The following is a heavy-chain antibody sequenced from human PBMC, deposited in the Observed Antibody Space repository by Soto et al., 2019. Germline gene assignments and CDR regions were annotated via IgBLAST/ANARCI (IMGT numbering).Heavy chain of an antibody. J-gene: IGHJ6*03. CDR3: AIVGTYCSSTSCYGSSNYYYYYMDV. Sequence: SGNLSLPSAVSGGVFSGYYWSWVRPPPGKGVEWIGGINHSGSTNYNPSLKSRVTISVDTSKNQFSLKLSSVTAADTAVYYCAIVGTYCSSTSCYGSSNYYYYYMDVWGKGTTITVS. CDR1: GGVFSGYY. CDR2: INHSGST. D-gene: IGHD2-2*01. V-gene: IGHV4-34*01.